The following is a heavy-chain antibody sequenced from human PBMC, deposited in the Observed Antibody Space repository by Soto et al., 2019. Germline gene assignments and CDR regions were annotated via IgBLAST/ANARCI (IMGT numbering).Heavy chain of an antibody. CDR1: GGTFSSYA. CDR2: IIPIFGTA. D-gene: IGHD3-3*01. CDR3: ARDQGSYDFWRGYYGNWLDP. V-gene: IGHV1-69*13. J-gene: IGHJ5*02. Sequence: EASVKVSCKASGGTFSSYAISWVRQAPGQGLEWMGGIIPIFGTANYAQKFQGRVTITADESTSTAYMGLSSLRSEDTAVYYCARDQGSYDFWRGYYGNWLDPWGQGTLVTVYS.